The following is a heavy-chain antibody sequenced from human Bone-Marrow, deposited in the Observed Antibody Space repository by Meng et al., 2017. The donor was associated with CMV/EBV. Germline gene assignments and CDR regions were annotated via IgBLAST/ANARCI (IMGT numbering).Heavy chain of an antibody. Sequence: ASVKVSCKASGYTFTGYYMHWVRQAPGQGLEWMGWINPNSGGTNYAQKFQGRVTITADKSTSTAYMELSSLRSEDTAVYYCATSESTCSSTSCYTDWFDPWGQGTLVTVSS. CDR3: ATSESTCSSTSCYTDWFDP. J-gene: IGHJ5*02. V-gene: IGHV1-2*02. CDR2: INPNSGGT. CDR1: GYTFTGYY. D-gene: IGHD2-2*02.